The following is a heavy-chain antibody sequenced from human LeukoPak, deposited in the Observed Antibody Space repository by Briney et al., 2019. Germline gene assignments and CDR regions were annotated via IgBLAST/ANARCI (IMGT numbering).Heavy chain of an antibody. CDR3: ARGKAWSLTSTFDY. D-gene: IGHD2-21*02. J-gene: IGHJ4*02. CDR1: GYTFTGYY. Sequence: ASVKVSCKASGYTFTGYYMHWVRQAPGQGLEWMGWINPNSGGTNYAQKFQGRVTMTRDTSISTAYMELSRPRSDDTAVYYCARGKAWSLTSTFDYWGQGTLVTVSS. CDR2: INPNSGGT. V-gene: IGHV1-2*02.